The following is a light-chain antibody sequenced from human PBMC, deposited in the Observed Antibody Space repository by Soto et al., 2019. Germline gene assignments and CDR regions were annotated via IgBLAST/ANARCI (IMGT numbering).Light chain of an antibody. V-gene: IGLV1-40*01. CDR2: GNN. J-gene: IGLJ3*02. CDR1: SSNFGAGYD. CDR3: AAWDDSLNGNWV. Sequence: QLVLTQPPSVSAAPGQRVTFSCTGSSSNFGAGYDVHWYQQLPGTAPKLLIYGNNNRPSGVPDRFSGSKSGTSASLAITGLQAEDEADYYCAAWDDSLNGNWVFGGGTKVTVL.